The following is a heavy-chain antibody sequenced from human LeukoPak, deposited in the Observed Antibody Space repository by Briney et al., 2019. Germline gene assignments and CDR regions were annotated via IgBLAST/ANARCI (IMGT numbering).Heavy chain of an antibody. CDR2: IYSGGST. D-gene: IGHD3-22*01. CDR1: GFTVSSNY. V-gene: IGHV3-66*01. CDR3: ARGLSYYDSTPGRP. Sequence: GGSLRLSCAASGFTVSSNYMSWVRQAPGKGLEWVSVIYSGGSTYYADSVKGRFTISRDNSKNTLYLQMNSLRAEDTAVYYCARGLSYYDSTPGRPWGQGTLVTVSS. J-gene: IGHJ5*02.